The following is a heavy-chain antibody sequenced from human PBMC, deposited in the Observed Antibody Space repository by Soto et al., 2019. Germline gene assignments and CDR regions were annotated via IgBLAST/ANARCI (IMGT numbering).Heavy chain of an antibody. CDR2: INSNRSYI. J-gene: IGHJ3*02. D-gene: IGHD6-19*01. CDR3: ASAMGGTRNALNI. V-gene: IGHV3-21*01. Sequence: GGSLRLSCAASGFTFSSYSMNWVRQAPGKGLQWVSSINSNRSYIYYADSVKGRFTISRDNAKSTLWLQMNSLRAEDTAVYYWASAMGGTRNALNIWGQGTMVTVSS. CDR1: GFTFSSYS.